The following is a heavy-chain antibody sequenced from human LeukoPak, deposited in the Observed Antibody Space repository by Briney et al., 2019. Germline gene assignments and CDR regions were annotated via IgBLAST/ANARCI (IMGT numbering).Heavy chain of an antibody. Sequence: SETLSLTCTVSVGSISISSYYWGWIRQPPGKGLEWIGSIYYSGSTYYNPSLKSRVTISVDPSKNQFSLKLSSVAGREQGFYYCARHAGLRFHLNWFDPWGQGTLVTVSS. D-gene: IGHD5-12*01. J-gene: IGHJ5*02. CDR3: ARHAGLRFHLNWFDP. CDR2: IYYSGST. V-gene: IGHV4-39*01. CDR1: VGSISISSYY.